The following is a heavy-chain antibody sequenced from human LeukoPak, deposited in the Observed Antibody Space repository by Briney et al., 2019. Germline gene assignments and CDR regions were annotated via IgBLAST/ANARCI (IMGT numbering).Heavy chain of an antibody. CDR3: ARDLVGLPLES. CDR1: GFTFSSYS. D-gene: IGHD2-15*01. J-gene: IGHJ4*02. Sequence: GGSLRLSCAASGFTFSSYSMNWVRQAPGKGLEWVSYISGSSSTIYYADSVKGRFTISRDNAKNSLYLQMNSLRAEDTAVYYCARDLVGLPLESWGQGTLVTVSS. CDR2: ISGSSSTI. V-gene: IGHV3-48*01.